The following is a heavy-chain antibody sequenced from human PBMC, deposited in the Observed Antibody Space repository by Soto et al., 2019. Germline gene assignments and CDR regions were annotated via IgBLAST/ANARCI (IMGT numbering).Heavy chain of an antibody. CDR1: GFTFSSYA. J-gene: IGHJ3*02. V-gene: IGHV3-23*01. Sequence: GGSLRLSCAASGFTFSSYAMSWVRQAPGKGLEWVSAISGSGGSTYYADSVKGRFTISRDNSKNTLYLQMNSLRAEDTAVYYCAKDGRITIFGVALLDPGAFDIWGQGTMVTVSS. CDR3: AKDGRITIFGVALLDPGAFDI. D-gene: IGHD3-3*01. CDR2: ISGSGGST.